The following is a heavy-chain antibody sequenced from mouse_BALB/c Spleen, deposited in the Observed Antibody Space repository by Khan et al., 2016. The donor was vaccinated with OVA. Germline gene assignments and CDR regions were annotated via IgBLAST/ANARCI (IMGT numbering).Heavy chain of an antibody. V-gene: IGHV1-7*01. Sequence: VQLQQSGAELAKPGASVKMSCKASGYTFGTYWIHWEKQRPGQGLEWIGYINPSSGYTYYNQRFNDKATLTADKSSSTADMQLSSLTSEDSAVYYCARDRIDYWGQGTTLTVSS. CDR1: GYTFGTYW. J-gene: IGHJ2*01. CDR2: INPSSGYT. CDR3: ARDRIDY.